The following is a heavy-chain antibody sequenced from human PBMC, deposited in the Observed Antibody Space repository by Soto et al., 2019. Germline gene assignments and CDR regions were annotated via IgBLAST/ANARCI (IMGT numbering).Heavy chain of an antibody. V-gene: IGHV1-3*01. CDR2: INVGKGNT. J-gene: IGHJ5*02. CDR1: GYSFTPYS. D-gene: IGHD6-6*01. Sequence: ASVKVSCKASGYSFTPYSMQWVRQAPGQRLEWMGWINVGKGNTQYSQKFQGRLTVTRDTSASTVYMELSSLRAEDTAVYYCARDHYSSSSGYNWFDPWGQGTLVTVSS. CDR3: ARDHYSSSSGYNWFDP.